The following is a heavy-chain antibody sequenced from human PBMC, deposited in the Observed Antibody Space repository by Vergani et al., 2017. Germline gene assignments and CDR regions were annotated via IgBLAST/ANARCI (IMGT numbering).Heavy chain of an antibody. CDR1: GGSFSGYY. CDR3: ARGRVEWLHYYYMDV. D-gene: IGHD3-3*01. Sequence: QVQLQRWGAGLLKPSETLSLTCAVYGGSFSGYYWSWIRQPPGKGLEWIGEINHSGSTNYNPSLKSRVTISVDTSKNQFSLKLSSVTAADTAVYYCARGRVEWLHYYYMDVWGKGTTVTVSS. J-gene: IGHJ6*03. CDR2: INHSGST. V-gene: IGHV4-34*01.